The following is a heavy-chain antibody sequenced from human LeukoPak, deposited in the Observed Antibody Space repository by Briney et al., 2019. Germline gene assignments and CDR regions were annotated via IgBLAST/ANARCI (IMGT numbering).Heavy chain of an antibody. CDR1: GGTFSSYA. D-gene: IGHD6-13*01. CDR3: ARGPTGYSSSWYDEDY. V-gene: IGHV1-69*04. Sequence: GASVKVSCKASGGTFSSYAISWVRQAPGQGLEWMGRIIPILGIANYAQKFQGRVTITADKSTSTAYMELSSLRSEDTAVYYCARGPTGYSSSWYDEDYWGQGTLVTVSS. J-gene: IGHJ4*02. CDR2: IIPILGIA.